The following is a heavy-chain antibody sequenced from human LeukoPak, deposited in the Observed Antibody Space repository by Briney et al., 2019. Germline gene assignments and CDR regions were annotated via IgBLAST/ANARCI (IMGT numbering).Heavy chain of an antibody. Sequence: PGGSLRLSCAASGFTFSSYWMHWVRQAPGKGLVWVSRINSDGSSTSYADSVKGRFTISRDNAENSLYLQMNSLRADDTAFYYCARPLLYYYGSETYFWFDPWGQGTLVTVSS. D-gene: IGHD3-10*01. CDR2: INSDGSST. CDR1: GFTFSSYW. J-gene: IGHJ5*02. V-gene: IGHV3-74*01. CDR3: ARPLLYYYGSETYFWFDP.